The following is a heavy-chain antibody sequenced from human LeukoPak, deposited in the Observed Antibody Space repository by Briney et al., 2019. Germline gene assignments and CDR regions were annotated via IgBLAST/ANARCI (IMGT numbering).Heavy chain of an antibody. Sequence: KSSETLSLTCAVYGGSFSGYYWSWIRQPPGKGLEWIGEINHSGSTNYNPSLKSRVTISVDTSKNQFSLKLSSVTAADTAVYYCVRAKKQLAKYWYFDLWGRGTLVTVSS. CDR1: GGSFSGYY. V-gene: IGHV4-34*01. J-gene: IGHJ2*01. D-gene: IGHD6-13*01. CDR3: VRAKKQLAKYWYFDL. CDR2: INHSGST.